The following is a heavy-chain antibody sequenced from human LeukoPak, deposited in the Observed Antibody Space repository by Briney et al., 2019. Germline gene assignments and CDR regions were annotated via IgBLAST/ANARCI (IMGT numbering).Heavy chain of an antibody. CDR3: ARVYLWQQLVPGAFDI. V-gene: IGHV4-4*02. Sequence: SETLSLTCAVSGGSISSSNWWSWVRQPPGKGLEWIGEIYHSGSTNYNPSLKSRVTISVDKSKNQFSLKLSSVTAADTAVYYCARVYLWQQLVPGAFDIWGQGTMVTVSS. CDR1: GGSISSSNW. J-gene: IGHJ3*02. D-gene: IGHD6-13*01. CDR2: IYHSGST.